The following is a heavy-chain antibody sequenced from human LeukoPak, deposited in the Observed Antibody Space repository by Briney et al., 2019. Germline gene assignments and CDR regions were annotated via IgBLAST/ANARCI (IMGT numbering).Heavy chain of an antibody. CDR3: AKLREWELPDLFDY. D-gene: IGHD1-26*01. CDR1: GFTFSDYY. CDR2: ISSSGSTI. J-gene: IGHJ4*02. V-gene: IGHV3-11*01. Sequence: PGGSLRLSCAASGFTFSDYYMSWIRQAPGKGLEWVSYISSSGSTIYYADSVKGRFTISRDNSKNTLYLQMNSLRAEDTAVYYCAKLREWELPDLFDYWGQGTLVTVSS.